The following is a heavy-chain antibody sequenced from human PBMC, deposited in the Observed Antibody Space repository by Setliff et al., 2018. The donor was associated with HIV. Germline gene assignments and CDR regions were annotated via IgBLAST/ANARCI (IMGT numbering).Heavy chain of an antibody. V-gene: IGHV4-4*07. CDR1: GGSISSYY. Sequence: SETLSLTCTVSGGSISSYYWSWIRQPAGKGLEWIGRIYTSGSTNYNPSLKSRVTMSVDTSKNQFSLKVNSVTAADTAVYYCARDGGPGPKLLWFGEPEPWYCDYWGQGTLVTVS. CDR3: ARDGGPGPKLLWFGEPEPWYCDY. D-gene: IGHD3-10*01. CDR2: IYTSGST. J-gene: IGHJ4*02.